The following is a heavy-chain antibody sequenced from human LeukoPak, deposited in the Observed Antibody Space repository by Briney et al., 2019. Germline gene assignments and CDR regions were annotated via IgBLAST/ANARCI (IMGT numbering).Heavy chain of an antibody. D-gene: IGHD2-2*01. CDR1: GFPFSSYG. CDR3: ASVRGSSSSTWNADS. V-gene: IGHV3-33*07. Sequence: GGSLRLSCAASGFPFSSYGMYWVRQGQRKGLEWVAIIWYDGSDHYYVDSVKGRFTIPNDNSKNTLYLQMNMQRAEDTAIYYCASVRGSSSSTWNADSWGQGTLVTVSS. CDR2: IWYDGSDH. J-gene: IGHJ4*02.